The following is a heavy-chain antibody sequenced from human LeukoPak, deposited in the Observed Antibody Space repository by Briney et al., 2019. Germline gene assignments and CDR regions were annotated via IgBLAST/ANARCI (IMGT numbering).Heavy chain of an antibody. J-gene: IGHJ4*02. D-gene: IGHD3-3*01. CDR3: TTDPPITIFGVVTRPSDY. CDR1: GFTFSNAW. Sequence: GGSLRLSCAASGFTFSNAWMSWVRQAPGKGLEWVGRIKSKADGGTTGYAAPVKGRFTISRDDSKNTLYLQMNSLKTEDTAVYYCTTDPPITIFGVVTRPSDYWGQGTLVTVSS. CDR2: IKSKADGGTT. V-gene: IGHV3-15*01.